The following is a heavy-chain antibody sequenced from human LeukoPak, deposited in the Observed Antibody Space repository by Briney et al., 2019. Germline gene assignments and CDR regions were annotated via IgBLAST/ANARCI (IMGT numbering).Heavy chain of an antibody. CDR3: AKDRGRRWLQFDY. Sequence: GGSLRLSCAASGFTFDDYAMHWVRQAPGKGLEWVPGISWNSGSIGYADSVKGRFTISRDNAKNSLYLQMNSLRAEDTALYYCAKDRGRRWLQFDYWGQGTLATVSS. CDR1: GFTFDDYA. D-gene: IGHD5-24*01. J-gene: IGHJ4*02. CDR2: ISWNSGSI. V-gene: IGHV3-9*01.